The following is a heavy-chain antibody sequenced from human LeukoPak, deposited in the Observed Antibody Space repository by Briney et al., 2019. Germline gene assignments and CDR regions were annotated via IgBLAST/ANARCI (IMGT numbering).Heavy chain of an antibody. CDR2: ISSSSSYI. V-gene: IGHV3-21*01. CDR3: ARIAVADDLDY. Sequence: GGSLRLSCAASGFTVSSNYMNWVRQAPGKGLEWVSSISSSSSYIYYADSVKGRFTISRDNAKNSLYLQMNSLRAEDTAVYYCARIAVADDLDYWGQGTLVTVSS. D-gene: IGHD6-19*01. CDR1: GFTVSSNY. J-gene: IGHJ4*02.